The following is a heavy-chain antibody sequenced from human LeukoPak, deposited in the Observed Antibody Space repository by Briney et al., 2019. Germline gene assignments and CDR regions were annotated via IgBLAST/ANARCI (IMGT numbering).Heavy chain of an antibody. Sequence: SGGSLRLSCAASGFTFDDYAMHWVRHAPGKGLEWVSGISWNSGSIGYADSVKGRFTISRDNAKNSLYLQMNSLRAEDTALYYCAKDIMSSGLNWFDPWGQGTLVTVSS. J-gene: IGHJ5*02. V-gene: IGHV3-9*01. CDR2: ISWNSGSI. CDR1: GFTFDDYA. CDR3: AKDIMSSGLNWFDP. D-gene: IGHD5-12*01.